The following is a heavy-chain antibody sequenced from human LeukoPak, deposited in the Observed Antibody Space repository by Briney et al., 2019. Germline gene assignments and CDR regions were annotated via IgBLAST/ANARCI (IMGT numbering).Heavy chain of an antibody. V-gene: IGHV3-23*01. CDR2: ISVDGETA. J-gene: IGHJ4*02. CDR1: GFSVSSFG. D-gene: IGHD3-22*01. CDR3: AQGYSSGWYPN. Sequence: PGGSLRLSCAVSGFSVSSFGMSWVRQAPGKGLEWISAISVDGETAWYADSVKGRFIISRDNSKNTLYLQLSSLRAEDTAVYYCAQGYSSGWYPNWGQGSLVSVSS.